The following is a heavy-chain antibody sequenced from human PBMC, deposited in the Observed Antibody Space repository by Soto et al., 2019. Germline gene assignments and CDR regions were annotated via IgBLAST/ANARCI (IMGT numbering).Heavy chain of an antibody. Sequence: ASVKVSCKASGGTFSSYSISWVRQAPGQGLEWMGGIIPISGTANYAQKFQGRVTITADESTSTTYMELSSLRSEDTAVYYCARTITVTTSWWFDPWGQGTLVTVSS. CDR1: GGTFSSYS. D-gene: IGHD4-17*01. CDR3: ARTITVTTSWWFDP. V-gene: IGHV1-69*13. J-gene: IGHJ5*02. CDR2: IIPISGTA.